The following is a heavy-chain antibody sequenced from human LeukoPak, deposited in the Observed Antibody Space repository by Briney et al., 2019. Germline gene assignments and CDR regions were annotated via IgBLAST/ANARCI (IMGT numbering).Heavy chain of an antibody. D-gene: IGHD3-3*01. Sequence: SETLSLTCAVYGGSFSGYYWSWIRQPPGKGLEWIGEINHSGSTNYNTSLKSRVTISVDTSKNQSSLKLSSVTAADTAVYYCARAYYDFWSGYSYFDYWGQGTLVTVSS. V-gene: IGHV4-34*01. CDR3: ARAYYDFWSGYSYFDY. CDR2: INHSGST. CDR1: GGSFSGYY. J-gene: IGHJ4*02.